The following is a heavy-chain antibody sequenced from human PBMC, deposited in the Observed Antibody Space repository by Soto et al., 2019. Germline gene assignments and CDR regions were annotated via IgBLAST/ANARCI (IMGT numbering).Heavy chain of an antibody. D-gene: IGHD2-15*01. V-gene: IGHV4-30-4*01. CDR2: IYYSGST. CDR3: ATTYCSGGSCYPADPPVFDY. J-gene: IGHJ4*02. CDR1: GGSISSGDYY. Sequence: QVQLQESGPGLVKPSQTLSLTCTVSGGSISSGDYYWSWIRQPPGKGLEWIGYIYYSGSTYYNPSLKSRVTISVDTSKNQFSLKLSSVTAADTAVYYCATTYCSGGSCYPADPPVFDYWGQGTLVTVSS.